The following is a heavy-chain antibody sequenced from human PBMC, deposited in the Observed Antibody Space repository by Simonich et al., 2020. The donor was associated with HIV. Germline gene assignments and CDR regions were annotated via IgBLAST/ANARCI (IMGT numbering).Heavy chain of an antibody. CDR1: GGAFSGYY. CDR3: AREVGYYPPQLEENNAFDF. CDR2: ITYSGRT. Sequence: QVQLQKWGAGLLKPSETLSLTCAVYGGAFSGYYWSWIRQSPGKGLWWIGEITYSGRTNYNPAPKSRFTISVDTSKKQFSLKLKSVTVADTAVYYCAREVGYYPPQLEENNAFDFWGQGTIVTVSS. J-gene: IGHJ3*01. D-gene: IGHD3-10*01. V-gene: IGHV4-34*01.